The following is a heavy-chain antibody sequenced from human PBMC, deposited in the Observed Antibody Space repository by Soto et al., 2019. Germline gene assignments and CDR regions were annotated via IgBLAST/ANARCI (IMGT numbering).Heavy chain of an antibody. J-gene: IGHJ6*02. CDR1: GFTFSSYG. CDR2: IWYDGSNK. CDR3: ARDSEAVAGTRSAYYYGMDV. D-gene: IGHD6-19*01. Sequence: QVQLVESGGGVVQPGRSLRLSCAASGFTFSSYGMHWVRQAPGKGLEWVAVIWYDGSNKYYADSVKGRFTISRDNSKNTLYLQMNSLRAEDTAVYYCARDSEAVAGTRSAYYYGMDVWGQGTTVTVSS. V-gene: IGHV3-33*01.